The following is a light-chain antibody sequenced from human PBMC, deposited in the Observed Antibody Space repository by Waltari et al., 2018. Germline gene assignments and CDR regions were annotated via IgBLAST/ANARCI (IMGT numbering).Light chain of an antibody. CDR2: KDT. Sequence: SHELTPPPSVSVSPGQTATTTCSGETLTTQYVYWYQHKPGQAPVLLIYKDTERPSGIPNRFSGSSSGTSVTLTISGVQAEDEADYYCQLADSTVTYVFGPGTKVIVL. V-gene: IGLV3-25*03. J-gene: IGLJ1*01. CDR3: QLADSTVTYV. CDR1: TLTTQY.